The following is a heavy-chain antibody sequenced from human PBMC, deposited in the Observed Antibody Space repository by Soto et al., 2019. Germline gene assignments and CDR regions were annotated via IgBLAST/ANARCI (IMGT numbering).Heavy chain of an antibody. D-gene: IGHD3-3*01. CDR2: ITASGGST. CDR3: VKRGWDGDDDNFDFWN. CDR1: GFTFSSSA. V-gene: IGHV3-23*01. Sequence: GGSLRLSCAASGFTFSSSAMAWVCQAPGKGLEWVSAITASGGSTFYADSVKGRFIISRDNSKKTMYLQMSSLRGEDTAVYFCVKRGWDGDDDNFDFWNWGQGALVTVSS. J-gene: IGHJ4*02.